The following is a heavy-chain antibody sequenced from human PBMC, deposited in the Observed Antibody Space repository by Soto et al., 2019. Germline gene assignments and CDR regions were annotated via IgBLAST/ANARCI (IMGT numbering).Heavy chain of an antibody. CDR3: ARASLYSSGWFDIYYFDY. CDR1: GFTFSTYW. J-gene: IGHJ4*02. CDR2: IKQDGSEK. V-gene: IGHV3-7*03. D-gene: IGHD6-19*01. Sequence: GGSLRLSCAASGFTFSTYWMSWVRQAPGKGLEWVANIKQDGSEKLYVDSVKGRFTISRDNAENSLYLQMNSLRAEDTAVYYCARASLYSSGWFDIYYFDYWGQGTLVTVSS.